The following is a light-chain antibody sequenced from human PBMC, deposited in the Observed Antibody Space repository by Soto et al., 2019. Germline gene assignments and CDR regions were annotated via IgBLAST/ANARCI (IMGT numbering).Light chain of an antibody. CDR3: QQYQNLWT. J-gene: IGKJ1*01. Sequence: EIVLTQSPGTLSVSPGERATLSCTASHYVYSNVAWFQQRPGQAPRLLIYRASARATGTPARFSGSGSGTEFTLTITSLQSEDFALYYCQQYQNLWTFGQGTKVDIK. V-gene: IGKV3-15*01. CDR1: HYVYSN. CDR2: RAS.